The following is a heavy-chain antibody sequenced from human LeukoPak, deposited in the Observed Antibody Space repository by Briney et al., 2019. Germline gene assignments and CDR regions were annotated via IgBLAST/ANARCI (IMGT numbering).Heavy chain of an antibody. J-gene: IGHJ4*02. CDR2: IIPIFGTA. CDR1: GGTFSSYA. V-gene: IGHV1-69*13. D-gene: IGHD3-3*01. CDR3: ARGAYGFWGGSMDY. Sequence: SVKVSCKASGGTFSSYAISWLRQAPGQGLEWMGGIIPIFGTANYAQKFQGRVTITADESTSTAYMELSSLRSEDTAVYYCARGAYGFWGGSMDYWGQGTLVTVSS.